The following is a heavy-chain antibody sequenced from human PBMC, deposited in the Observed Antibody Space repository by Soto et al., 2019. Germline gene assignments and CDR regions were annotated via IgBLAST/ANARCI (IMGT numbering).Heavy chain of an antibody. CDR2: INHSGST. V-gene: IGHV4-34*01. CDR3: ARGRVAVRGVTSPNWFDP. CDR1: GGSFSGYY. Sequence: PSETLSLTCAVYGGSFSGYYWSWIRQPRGKGLEWIGEINHSGSTNYNPSLKSRVTISVDTSKNQFSLKLSSVTAADTAVYYCARGRVAVRGVTSPNWFDPWGQGTLVTVSS. D-gene: IGHD3-10*01. J-gene: IGHJ5*02.